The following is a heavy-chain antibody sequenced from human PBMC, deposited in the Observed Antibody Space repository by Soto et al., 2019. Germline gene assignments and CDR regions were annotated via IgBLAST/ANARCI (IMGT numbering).Heavy chain of an antibody. J-gene: IGHJ4*02. CDR1: GFTFRNHA. V-gene: IGHV3-30-3*01. Sequence: QVQLVESGGGVVQPGGSLRLSCAASGFTFRNHAMHWVRQAPGKGLECLAVIAHDGSNAFYRDSVKGRFTVSRDNSKNTLYVQMNNLSAEDTAMYYCAKETSAYEIDYWGQGTLVTVSS. CDR3: AKETSAYEIDY. CDR2: IAHDGSNA. D-gene: IGHD5-12*01.